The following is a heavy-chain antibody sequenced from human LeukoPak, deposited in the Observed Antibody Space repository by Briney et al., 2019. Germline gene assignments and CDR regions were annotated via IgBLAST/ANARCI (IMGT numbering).Heavy chain of an antibody. J-gene: IGHJ6*03. V-gene: IGHV1-18*01. Sequence: GASVKVSCKASGYTFTSYGISWVRQAPGQGLEWMGWISAYNGNTNYAQKLQGRVTMTTDTSTSTAYMELRSLRSDDTAVYYCARDEMVRGVNYYYYMDVWGKGTTVTVSS. CDR2: ISAYNGNT. CDR3: ARDEMVRGVNYYYYMDV. D-gene: IGHD3-10*01. CDR1: GYTFTSYG.